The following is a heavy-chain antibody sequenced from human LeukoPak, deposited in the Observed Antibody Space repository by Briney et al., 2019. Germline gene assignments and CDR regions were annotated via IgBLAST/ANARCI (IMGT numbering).Heavy chain of an antibody. CDR2: INPSGGST. V-gene: IGHV1-46*01. CDR3: ARAPDLWTDY. J-gene: IGHJ4*02. CDR1: GYTFTSYY. Sequence: GASVKVSCKASGYTFTSYYIHWVRQAPGQGLEWIGIINPSGGSTTYAQKFQGRVTMTRDTSTSTVYMELSSLRSEDTAMYYCARAPDLWTDYSGQGTLVTVSS. D-gene: IGHD1-1*01.